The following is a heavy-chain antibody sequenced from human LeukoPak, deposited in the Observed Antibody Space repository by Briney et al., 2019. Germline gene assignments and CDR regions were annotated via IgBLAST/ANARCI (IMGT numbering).Heavy chain of an antibody. V-gene: IGHV1-8*03. CDR3: ARGRALRFLEWLPEGRSSSFGY. J-gene: IGHJ4*02. D-gene: IGHD3-3*01. CDR1: GYTFTSYD. CDR2: MNPNSGNT. Sequence: ASVKVSCKASGYTFTSYDINWVRQATGQGLEWMGWMNPNSGNTGCAQKFQGRVTITRNTSISTAYMELSSLRSEDTAVYYCARGRALRFLEWLPEGRSSSFGYWGQGTLVTVSS.